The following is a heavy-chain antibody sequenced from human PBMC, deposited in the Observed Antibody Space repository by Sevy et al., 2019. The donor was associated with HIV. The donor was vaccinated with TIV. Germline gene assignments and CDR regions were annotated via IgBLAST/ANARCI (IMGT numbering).Heavy chain of an antibody. Sequence: GGSLRLSCAASGFTVSSNYMSWVRQAPGKGLEWVSVIYSGGSTYYADSVKGRFTISRDNSKNTLYLQMNSLRAEDTAVYYCARGLLGLGANWYFDLWGRGTLVTVSS. CDR1: GFTVSSNY. CDR3: ARGLLGLGANWYFDL. J-gene: IGHJ2*01. CDR2: IYSGGST. V-gene: IGHV3-53*01. D-gene: IGHD7-27*01.